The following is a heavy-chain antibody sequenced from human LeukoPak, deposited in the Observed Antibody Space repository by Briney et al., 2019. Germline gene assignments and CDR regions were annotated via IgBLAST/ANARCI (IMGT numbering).Heavy chain of an antibody. V-gene: IGHV1-2*06. CDR3: ARDGKQLVGYWFDL. J-gene: IGHJ5*02. D-gene: IGHD6-6*01. CDR2: INPNSGGT. Sequence: ASVKVSCKASGYTFTGYYMHWVRQAPGQGFEWMGRINPNSGGTNYAQKFQGRVTITRDTSISTAYMELSRLRSDGTAVYYCARDGKQLVGYWFDLWGQGTLDTVS. CDR1: GYTFTGYY.